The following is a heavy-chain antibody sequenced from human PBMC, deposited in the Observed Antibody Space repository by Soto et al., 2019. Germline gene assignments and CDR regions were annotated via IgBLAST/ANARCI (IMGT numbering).Heavy chain of an antibody. CDR1: GYDFTAYD. J-gene: IGHJ6*02. CDR3: GRGPSPRAPAGGTPYYYAMDV. Sequence: ASVKVSCKASGYDFTAYDINWVRQASGQGLEWMGWMNPINGATGSARRFQGRVSMTRNTATGTAYLELTSLRSDDSAVYYCGRGPSPRAPAGGTPYYYAMDVWGQGTTVTVYS. V-gene: IGHV1-8*02. CDR2: MNPINGAT. D-gene: IGHD6-13*01.